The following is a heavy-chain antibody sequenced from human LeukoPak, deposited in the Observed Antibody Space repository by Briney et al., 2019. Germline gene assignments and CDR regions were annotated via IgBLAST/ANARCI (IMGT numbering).Heavy chain of an antibody. D-gene: IGHD5-18*01. J-gene: IGHJ3*02. V-gene: IGHV3-15*01. CDR1: GFTFDDYG. CDR2: IKSKTDGGTT. Sequence: PGGSLRLSCAASGFTFDDYGMSGVRQAPGKGLEWVGRIKSKTDGGTTDYAAPVKGRFTISRDDSKNTLYLQMNSLKTEDTAVYYCTAHGIQLWLRGAFDIWGQGTMVTVSS. CDR3: TAHGIQLWLRGAFDI.